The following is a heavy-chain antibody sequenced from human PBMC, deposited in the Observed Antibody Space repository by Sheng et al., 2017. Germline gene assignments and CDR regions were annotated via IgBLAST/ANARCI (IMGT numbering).Heavy chain of an antibody. V-gene: IGHV3-9*03. Sequence: EVQLVESGGGLVQPGRSLRLSCAASGFTFDDYAMHWVRQAPGKGLEWVSGISWNSGSIGYADSVKGRFTISRDNAKNSLYLQMNSLRAEDMALYYCAKDIGQQLVQDFDYWGQGTLVTVSS. D-gene: IGHD6-13*01. CDR1: GFTFDDYA. CDR2: ISWNSGSI. CDR3: AKDIGQQLVQDFDY. J-gene: IGHJ4*02.